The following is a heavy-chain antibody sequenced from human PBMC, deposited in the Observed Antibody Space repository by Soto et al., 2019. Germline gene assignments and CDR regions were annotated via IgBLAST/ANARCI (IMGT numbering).Heavy chain of an antibody. J-gene: IGHJ5*01. CDR3: AKSFYDSSGFDS. Sequence: PGGSLRLSCAASGFTFRSYALIWVRQAPGKGLEWVSTVSDTGLSTYYAGSVTGRFTISRDNSRNTLYLQMNGLRAEDTAVYYCAKSFYDSSGFDSWGLGTLVTV. D-gene: IGHD3-22*01. V-gene: IGHV3-23*01. CDR2: VSDTGLST. CDR1: GFTFRSYA.